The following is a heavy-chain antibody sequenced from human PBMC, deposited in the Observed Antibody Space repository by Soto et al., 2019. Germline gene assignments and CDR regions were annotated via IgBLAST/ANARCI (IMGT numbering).Heavy chain of an antibody. V-gene: IGHV3-48*02. CDR3: ARDGRGVAGASRSFET. Sequence: GSLRLSCPASGFTFSSFGMNWVRQAPGKGLEWLSYISSSSNIIYCADSVKGRFTISRDNAKNSLYLQMNSLRDEDTAVYYCARDGRGVAGASRSFETWGQGTMVTVSS. D-gene: IGHD6-19*01. CDR2: ISSSSNII. CDR1: GFTFSSFG. J-gene: IGHJ3*02.